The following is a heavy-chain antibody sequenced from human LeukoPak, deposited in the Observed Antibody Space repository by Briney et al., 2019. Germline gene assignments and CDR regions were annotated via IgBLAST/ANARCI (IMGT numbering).Heavy chain of an antibody. V-gene: IGHV3-20*04. CDR1: GFSLDDLG. Sequence: PGGSLTLSCAASGFSLDDLGMTWVRQVPGKGLEWVAGINWNGASTDYADSVRGRFTISRDNAKNSLYLQMNSLRAEDTAVYYCAGGVGVFDYWGQGTLVTVSS. D-gene: IGHD1-26*01. CDR2: INWNGAST. J-gene: IGHJ4*02. CDR3: AGGVGVFDY.